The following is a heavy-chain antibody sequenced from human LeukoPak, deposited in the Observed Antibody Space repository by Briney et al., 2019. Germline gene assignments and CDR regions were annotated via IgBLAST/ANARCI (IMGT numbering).Heavy chain of an antibody. CDR1: GFTFSSYA. D-gene: IGHD2-15*01. J-gene: IGHJ4*02. CDR2: ISGSGGST. CDR3: AKDNCSGGSCDFDY. Sequence: GGSLRLSCAASGFTFSSYAMSWVRQAPGKGLEWVSAISGSGGSTYYADSVKGRVTISRDNSKNTLYLQMNSLRAKDTAVYYCAKDNCSGGSCDFDYWGQGTLVTVSS. V-gene: IGHV3-23*01.